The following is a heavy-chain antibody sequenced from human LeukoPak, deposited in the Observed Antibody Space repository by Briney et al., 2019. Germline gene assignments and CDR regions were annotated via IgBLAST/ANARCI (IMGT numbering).Heavy chain of an antibody. CDR1: GCRFTSYW. D-gene: IGHD6-19*01. CDR3: ARGGIAVASNYYYYGMDV. CDR2: IYPGDSDT. Sequence: GESLQISCKGSGCRFTSYWIGWVRPMPGKGLGWMGIIYPGDSDTRYSPSFQGQVTISADKSISTACLQWSSLKASDTAMYYCARGGIAVASNYYYYGMDVWGQGTTVTVSS. J-gene: IGHJ6*02. V-gene: IGHV5-51*01.